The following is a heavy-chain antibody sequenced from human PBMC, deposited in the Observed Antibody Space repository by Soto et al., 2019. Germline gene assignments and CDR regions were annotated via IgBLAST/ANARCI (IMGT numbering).Heavy chain of an antibody. CDR3: ARDVEGDFWSGYNDY. J-gene: IGHJ4*02. D-gene: IGHD3-3*01. V-gene: IGHV3-30-3*01. Sequence: VAVISYDGSNKYYADSVKGRFTISRDNSKNTLYLQMNSLRAEDTAVYYCARDVEGDFWSGYNDYWGQGTLVTVSS. CDR2: ISYDGSNK.